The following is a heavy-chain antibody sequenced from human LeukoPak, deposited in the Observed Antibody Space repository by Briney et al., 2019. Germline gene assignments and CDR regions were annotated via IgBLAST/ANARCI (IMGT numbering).Heavy chain of an antibody. J-gene: IGHJ4*02. CDR2: ISYDGSNK. CDR1: GFTFSSYA. D-gene: IGHD3/OR15-3a*01. Sequence: GGSLRLSCAASGFTFSSYAMHWVRQAPGKGLEWVAVISYDGSNKYYADSVKGRFTISRDNPEKTLYLQMDSLRAEDTAVYYCAKDHGRWGQGTLVTVSS. V-gene: IGHV3-30-3*01. CDR3: AKDHGR.